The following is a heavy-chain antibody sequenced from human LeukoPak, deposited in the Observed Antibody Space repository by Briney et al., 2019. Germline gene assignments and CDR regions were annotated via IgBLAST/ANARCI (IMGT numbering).Heavy chain of an antibody. J-gene: IGHJ4*02. CDR2: IWHDGSHK. Sequence: PGGSLRLSCAASGFSFDTYAMHWVRQAPGQGLEWVALIWHDGSHKLYSNSVRGQFTISRDNSKNTVYLQMNNLRPDDTAVYYCAREIFGSGSYPDSWGQGTLVTVSS. V-gene: IGHV3-33*01. CDR1: GFSFDTYA. CDR3: AREIFGSGSYPDS. D-gene: IGHD3-10*01.